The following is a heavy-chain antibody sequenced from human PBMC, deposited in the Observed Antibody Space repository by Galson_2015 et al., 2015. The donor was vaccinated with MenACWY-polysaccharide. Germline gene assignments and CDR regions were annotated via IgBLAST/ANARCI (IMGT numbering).Heavy chain of an antibody. CDR1: GFTFSSYS. CDR3: ARNYYDGSGYSPTDY. V-gene: IGHV3-21*01. J-gene: IGHJ4*02. Sequence: SLRLSCAASGFTFSSYSMNWVRQAPGKGLEWVSSISSSGSYIYYADSVKGRFTISRDNAKNSLYLQMNSLRAEDTAVYYCARNYYDGSGYSPTDYWGQGTLVTVSS. D-gene: IGHD3-22*01. CDR2: ISSSGSYI.